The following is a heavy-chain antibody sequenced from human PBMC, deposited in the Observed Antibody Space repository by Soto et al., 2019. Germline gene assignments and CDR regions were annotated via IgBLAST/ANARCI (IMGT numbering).Heavy chain of an antibody. D-gene: IGHD3-9*01. CDR3: ARAFNYDILTGYRFDP. Sequence: GGSLRLSCAASGFTFSGYSMNWVRQAPGKGLEWVSSISSSSSYIYYADSVKGRFTISRDNAKNSLYLQMNSLRAEDTAVYYCARAFNYDILTGYRFDPWGQGTLVTVSS. J-gene: IGHJ5*02. CDR1: GFTFSGYS. CDR2: ISSSSSYI. V-gene: IGHV3-21*01.